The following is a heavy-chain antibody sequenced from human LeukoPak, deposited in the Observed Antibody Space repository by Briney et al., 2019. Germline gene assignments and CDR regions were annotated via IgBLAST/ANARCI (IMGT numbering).Heavy chain of an antibody. CDR2: ISYDGSNK. CDR1: GFTFSSYA. CDR3: ARDAPHYCSSTSCPLDP. Sequence: GGSLRLSCAASGFTFSSYAMHWVRQAPGKGLEWVAVISYDGSNKYYADSVKGRFTISGDNSKNTLYLQMNSLRAEDTAVYYCARDAPHYCSSTSCPLDPWGQGTLVTVSS. V-gene: IGHV3-30-3*01. J-gene: IGHJ5*02. D-gene: IGHD2-2*01.